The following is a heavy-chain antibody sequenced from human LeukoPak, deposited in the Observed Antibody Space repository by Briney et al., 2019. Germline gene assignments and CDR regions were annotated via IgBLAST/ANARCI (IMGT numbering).Heavy chain of an antibody. J-gene: IGHJ4*02. V-gene: IGHV1-8*01. CDR1: GYTFTSYD. CDR2: MNPNSGNT. CDR3: ARAPSITGTTSRGY. Sequence: GASVKVSCKASGYTFTSYDINWVRQATGQGLEWMGWMNPNSGNTGYAQKFQGRVTMTRNTSISTAYMELSSLRPEDTAVYYCARAPSITGTTSRGYWGQGTLVTVSS. D-gene: IGHD1-7*01.